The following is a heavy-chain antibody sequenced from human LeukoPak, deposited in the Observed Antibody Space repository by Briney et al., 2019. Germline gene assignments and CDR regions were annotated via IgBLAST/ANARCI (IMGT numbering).Heavy chain of an antibody. CDR1: GFTFSSYA. Sequence: GGSLRLSCAASGFTFSSYAMHWVRQAPGKGLEWVAVISYDGSNKYYADSVKGRFTISRDNSKNTLYLQMNSLRAEDTAVYYCARAATDMTIFGVVIDYFDYWGQGTLVTVSS. J-gene: IGHJ4*02. CDR2: ISYDGSNK. CDR3: ARAATDMTIFGVVIDYFDY. V-gene: IGHV3-30-3*01. D-gene: IGHD3-3*01.